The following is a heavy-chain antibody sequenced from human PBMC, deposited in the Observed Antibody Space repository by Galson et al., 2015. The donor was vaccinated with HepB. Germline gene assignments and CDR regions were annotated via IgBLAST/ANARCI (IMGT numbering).Heavy chain of an antibody. CDR1: GFTFSGSA. D-gene: IGHD6-13*01. Sequence: LRLSYAGSGFTFSGSAMHWVRQASGKGLEWVGRIGSKGSNYATGYTASVKGRFTISRDDSKNTAYLQMNSLRTEDTAVYYCSRMGDVSGYSSTWGQGTLVTVSS. CDR3: SRMGDVSGYSST. CDR2: IGSKGSNYAT. V-gene: IGHV3-73*01. J-gene: IGHJ5*02.